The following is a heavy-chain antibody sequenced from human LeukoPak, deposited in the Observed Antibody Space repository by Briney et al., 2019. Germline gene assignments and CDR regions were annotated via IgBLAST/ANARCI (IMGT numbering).Heavy chain of an antibody. V-gene: IGHV4-59*12. CDR2: IYYSGST. J-gene: IGHJ4*02. CDR3: ARVGTYGSGSYYIDY. Sequence: SETLSLTCTVSGGSISSYYWSWIRQPPGKGLEWIRYIYYSGSTNYNPSLRSRVTISVDTSKNQFSLKLSSVTAADTAVYYCARVGTYGSGSYYIDYWGQGTPVTVSS. D-gene: IGHD3-10*01. CDR1: GGSISSYY.